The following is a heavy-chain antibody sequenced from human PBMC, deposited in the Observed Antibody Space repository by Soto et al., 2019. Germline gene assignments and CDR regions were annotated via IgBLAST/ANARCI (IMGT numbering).Heavy chain of an antibody. Sequence: VASVKVSCKASGGTFSSYAISWVRQAPGQGLEWMGGIIPIFGTANYAQKFQGRVTITADESTSTTYMELSSLRSEDTAVYYCARAKPAPWEHDSSGNLASDAFDIWGQGTMVTVSS. CDR2: IIPIFGTA. CDR1: GGTFSSYA. CDR3: ARAKPAPWEHDSSGNLASDAFDI. V-gene: IGHV1-69*13. J-gene: IGHJ3*02. D-gene: IGHD3-22*01.